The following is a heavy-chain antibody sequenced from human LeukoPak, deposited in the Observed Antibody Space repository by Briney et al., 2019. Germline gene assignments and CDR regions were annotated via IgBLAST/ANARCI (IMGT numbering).Heavy chain of an antibody. J-gene: IGHJ3*02. CDR1: GFTFDDYA. Sequence: GGSLRLSCAASGFTFDDYAMHWVRQAPGKGLEWVSGISWNSGSIGYADSVKGRFTISRDNAKNSLYLQMNSLRVEDTALYYCARVRSVGGNPHAFNIWGQGTMVTVSS. D-gene: IGHD4-23*01. CDR3: ARVRSVGGNPHAFNI. V-gene: IGHV3-9*01. CDR2: ISWNSGSI.